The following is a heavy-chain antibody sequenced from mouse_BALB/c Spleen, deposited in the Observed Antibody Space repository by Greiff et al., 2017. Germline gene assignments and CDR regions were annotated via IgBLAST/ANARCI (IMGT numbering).Heavy chain of an antibody. J-gene: IGHJ3*01. D-gene: IGHD1-1*01. CDR2: INPYNDGT. CDR1: GYTFPSYV. Sequence: EVQLPQSGPELVKPGASVKMSCKASGYTFPSYVMHWVKQKPGQGLEWIGYINPYNDGTKYNEKFKGKATLTSDKSSSTAYMELSSLTSEDSAVYYCERNGYNGTHMAYWGQGTKVTVAA. V-gene: IGHV1-14*01. CDR3: ERNGYNGTHMAY.